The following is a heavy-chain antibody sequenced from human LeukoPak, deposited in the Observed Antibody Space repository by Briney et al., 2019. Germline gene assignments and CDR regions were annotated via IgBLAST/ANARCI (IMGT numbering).Heavy chain of an antibody. J-gene: IGHJ5*02. CDR3: ARDLSSVGFDP. CDR2: IHYSGST. V-gene: IGHV4-31*03. CDR1: GGSISSGGYY. D-gene: IGHD2-2*01. Sequence: SETLSLTCTVSGGSISSGGYYWSWIRQHPGKGLEWIGYIHYSGSTYYNPSLKSRVTISVDTSKNQFSLKLSSVTAADTAVYYCARDLSSVGFDPWGQGTLVTVSS.